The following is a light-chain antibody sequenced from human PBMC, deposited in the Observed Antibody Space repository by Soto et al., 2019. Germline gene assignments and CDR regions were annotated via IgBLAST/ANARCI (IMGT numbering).Light chain of an antibody. V-gene: IGKV1-5*01. CDR1: QSISSW. CDR3: QQYKSYFTWT. CDR2: DAS. J-gene: IGKJ1*01. Sequence: DIQMTQSPSTLSASVGDRVTITCRASQSISSWLAWYQQKPGKAPKLLIYDASSLESGVPSRFSGSGSGTEFTLTNSSLQPDDFATYYCQQYKSYFTWTFGQATKVDIK.